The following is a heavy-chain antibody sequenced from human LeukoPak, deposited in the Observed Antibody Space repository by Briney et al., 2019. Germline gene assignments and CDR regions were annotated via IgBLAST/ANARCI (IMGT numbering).Heavy chain of an antibody. CDR1: GGSFSGYY. CDR3: ARGKRIAARSYYFDY. J-gene: IGHJ4*02. D-gene: IGHD6-6*01. CDR2: INHSGST. V-gene: IGHV4-34*01. Sequence: SETLSLACAVYGGSFSGYYWSWIRQPPGKGLEWIGEINHSGSTNYNPSLKSRVTISVDTSKNQFSLKLSSVTAADTAAYYCARGKRIAARSYYFDYWGQGTLVTVSS.